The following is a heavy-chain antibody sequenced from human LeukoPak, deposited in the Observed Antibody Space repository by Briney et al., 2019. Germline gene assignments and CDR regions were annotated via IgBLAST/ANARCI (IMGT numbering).Heavy chain of an antibody. CDR1: DYSIISDYY. Sequence: SETLSLTCGVSDYSIISDYYWGWIRQPPGKGLEWIGSIYHSGSTYYNPSLKSRVTISVDTSKNQFSLKLTSVTAADTAVYYCAREGTSGTNWFDPWGQGTLVTVSS. CDR2: IYHSGST. J-gene: IGHJ5*02. CDR3: AREGTSGTNWFDP. V-gene: IGHV4-38-2*02. D-gene: IGHD3-10*01.